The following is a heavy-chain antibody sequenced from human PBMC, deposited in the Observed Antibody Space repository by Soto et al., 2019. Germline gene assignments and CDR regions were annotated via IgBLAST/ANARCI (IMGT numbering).Heavy chain of an antibody. J-gene: IGHJ6*02. V-gene: IGHV1-2*02. Sequence: VKVSCKASGYTFSDYYLNWVRQAPGQGLEWMGWINPNSGGTDYAQNFQGRVTLTRDTSISTAYMELSRLRSDDTAVYYCAGCSLIGCDYYYGMDVWGQGTTVTVSS. D-gene: IGHD5-12*01. CDR3: AGCSLIGCDYYYGMDV. CDR1: GYTFSDYY. CDR2: INPNSGGT.